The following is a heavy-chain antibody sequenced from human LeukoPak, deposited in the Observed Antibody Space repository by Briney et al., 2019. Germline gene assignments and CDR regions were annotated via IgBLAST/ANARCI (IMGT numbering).Heavy chain of an antibody. V-gene: IGHV1-8*03. CDR3: ARSRIAARHWFDP. J-gene: IGHJ5*02. CDR1: GYTFTRHY. CDR2: MNPNSGNT. D-gene: IGHD6-6*01. Sequence: GASVKVSCKASGYTFTRHYMHWVRQAPGQGLEWMGWMNPNSGNTGYAQKFQGRVTITRNTSISTAYMELSSLRSEDTAVYYCARSRIAARHWFDPWGQGTLVTVSS.